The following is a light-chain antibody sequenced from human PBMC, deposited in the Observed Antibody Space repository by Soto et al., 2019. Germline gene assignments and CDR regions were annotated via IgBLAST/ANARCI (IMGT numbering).Light chain of an antibody. CDR2: DVT. Sequence: QSVLTQPASVSGSPGQSITISCTGTGSDVGGYNYVSWYQHHPGKAPKVLIYDVTSRPSGVSNRFSGAKSVNTASLTISGLQAEDEADYYCSSHTTTSTWVFGGGTQLTV. CDR1: GSDVGGYNY. CDR3: SSHTTTSTWV. V-gene: IGLV2-14*03. J-gene: IGLJ3*02.